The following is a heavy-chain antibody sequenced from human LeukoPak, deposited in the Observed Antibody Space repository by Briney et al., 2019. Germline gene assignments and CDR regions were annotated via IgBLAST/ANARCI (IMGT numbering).Heavy chain of an antibody. CDR3: ARDLTGGGMRPTDY. V-gene: IGHV4-39*07. J-gene: IGHJ4*02. CDR1: GGSISSDTYY. D-gene: IGHD7-27*01. Sequence: PSETLSLTCTVSGGSISSDTYYWGWIRQPPGRGLEWIGSIYYSGNTYYNPSLKSRVTISVHTSKKQFSLKLSSVTAADTAVYYCARDLTGGGMRPTDYWGQGTLVIVSS. CDR2: IYYSGNT.